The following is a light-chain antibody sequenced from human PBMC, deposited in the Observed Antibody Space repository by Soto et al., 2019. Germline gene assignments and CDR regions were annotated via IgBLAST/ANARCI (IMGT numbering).Light chain of an antibody. CDR2: DAS. Sequence: DIKLTQSPSSLSTSVGDRVTITCQADHDIKEFVNWYQAKPGKAPKPLIYDASNLQTGVPSRFSGSGSGTRFTFTISSLQPEDIATYYCQRYDSLPPTFGQGTRLDIK. CDR1: HDIKEF. J-gene: IGKJ5*01. CDR3: QRYDSLPPT. V-gene: IGKV1-33*01.